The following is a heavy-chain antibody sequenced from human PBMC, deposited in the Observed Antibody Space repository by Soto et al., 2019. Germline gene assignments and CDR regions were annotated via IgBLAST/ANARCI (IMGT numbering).Heavy chain of an antibody. J-gene: IGHJ6*02. D-gene: IGHD2-2*01. Sequence: SGALSLTCTGSGGSISSYYWSWTRQAPGKGLEWIGYMYYSGVTSYNPSLKSRVTISVDTSKNQFSLKMISVTVADTAVYYCASSTTSPGYYYGMDVWGQGTTVTVSS. CDR3: ASSTTSPGYYYGMDV. CDR1: GGSISSYY. CDR2: MYYSGVT. V-gene: IGHV4-59*01.